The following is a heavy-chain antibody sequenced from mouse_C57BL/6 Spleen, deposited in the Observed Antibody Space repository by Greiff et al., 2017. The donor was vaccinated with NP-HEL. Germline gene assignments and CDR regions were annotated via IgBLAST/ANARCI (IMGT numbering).Heavy chain of an antibody. D-gene: IGHD1-1*01. Sequence: QVQLQQSGAELVRPGASVTLSCKASGYTFTDYEMHWVKQTPVHGLEWIGAIDPETGGTAYNQKFKGKAILTADKSSSTAYMELRSLTSEDSAVYYCTRSDYYGSSSSYWYFDVWGTGTTVTVSS. CDR3: TRSDYYGSSSSYWYFDV. J-gene: IGHJ1*03. CDR2: IDPETGGT. CDR1: GYTFTDYE. V-gene: IGHV1-15*01.